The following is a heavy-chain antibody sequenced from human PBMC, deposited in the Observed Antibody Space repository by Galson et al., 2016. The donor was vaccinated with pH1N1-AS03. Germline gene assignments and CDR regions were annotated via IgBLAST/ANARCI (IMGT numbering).Heavy chain of an antibody. CDR2: IFYIGDT. CDR3: GRHLRSSYSMDV. Sequence: LSLTCTVSGGSVNGYYWTWIRQPPGKGLEWIGQIFYIGDTLYTPSLRGRVTMSVDTSKNQLSLGLSSVTAADTAVYYCGRHLRSSYSMDVWGQGTTVTVSS. D-gene: IGHD2-15*01. V-gene: IGHV4-59*08. CDR1: GGSVNGYY. J-gene: IGHJ6*02.